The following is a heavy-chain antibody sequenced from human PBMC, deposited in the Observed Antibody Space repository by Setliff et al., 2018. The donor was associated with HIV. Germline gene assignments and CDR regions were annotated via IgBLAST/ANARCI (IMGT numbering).Heavy chain of an antibody. Sequence: PGGSLRLSCAVSGFTISNYYMTWIRQAPGKGLEWISYISDSGSSIDYADSVKGRFAMSRDTAKNSLYLQMNSLRVEDTAVYYCARDHWVAGLDYWGQGTLVTVSS. J-gene: IGHJ4*02. CDR1: GFTISNYY. CDR2: ISDSGSSI. D-gene: IGHD6-19*01. V-gene: IGHV3-11*04. CDR3: ARDHWVAGLDY.